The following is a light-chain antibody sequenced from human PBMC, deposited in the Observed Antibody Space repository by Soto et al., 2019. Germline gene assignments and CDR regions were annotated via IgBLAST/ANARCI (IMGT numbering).Light chain of an antibody. CDR1: SGDVGGYNY. CDR3: CSYAGTYTLV. J-gene: IGLJ1*01. V-gene: IGLV2-11*01. CDR2: DVT. Sequence: QSALTQPRSVSGSPGQSVTISCTGTSGDVGGYNYVSWYQQRPGKAPKVLIYDVTKRPTGVPDRFSGSKSGNTASLNISGLQAEDEADYYCCSYAGTYTLVFGSGTKVTVL.